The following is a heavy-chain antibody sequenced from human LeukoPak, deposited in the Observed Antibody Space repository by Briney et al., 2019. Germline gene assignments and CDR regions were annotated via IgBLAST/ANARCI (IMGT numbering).Heavy chain of an antibody. CDR3: AKVMGAYYGSGSD. CDR2: LSYDGSNK. CDR1: GFTFNTHA. V-gene: IGHV3-30*18. D-gene: IGHD3-10*01. J-gene: IGHJ4*02. Sequence: GGSLRLSCAVSGFTFNTHAMYWVRQAPGKGPEWMAVLSYDGSNKYYADSVKGRFTISRDNPKNTLYLQMNNLRVDDTAAYYCAKVMGAYYGSGSDWGQGTLVTVSS.